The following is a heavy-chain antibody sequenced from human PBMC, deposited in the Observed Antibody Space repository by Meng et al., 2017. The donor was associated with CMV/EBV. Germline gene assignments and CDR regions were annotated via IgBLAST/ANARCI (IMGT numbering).Heavy chain of an antibody. V-gene: IGHV3-74*01. Sequence: GESLMISCAASGFTFSDYWMHWVRQAPGKGLVWVSRINNDGGNTDYADSVKGRFTFSRDNAKNTLYLQMNSLRAEDTDVYYWARGLYGPDYWGQGTLVTVSS. D-gene: IGHD4-17*01. CDR2: INNDGGNT. CDR3: ARGLYGPDY. CDR1: GFTFSDYW. J-gene: IGHJ4*02.